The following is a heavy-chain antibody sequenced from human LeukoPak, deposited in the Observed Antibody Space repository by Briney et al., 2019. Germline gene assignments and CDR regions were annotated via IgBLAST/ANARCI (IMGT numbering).Heavy chain of an antibody. J-gene: IGHJ3*02. CDR1: GFTFSHYW. CDR3: AKARVPTNQKRSPGGNPAFDAFDI. CDR2: ISGDGTTT. V-gene: IGHV3-74*01. D-gene: IGHD4-23*01. Sequence: GGSLRLSCAASGFTFSHYWMHWVRQAPGKGLEWVSRISGDGTTTAYADSVKGRFTISRDNAKNSLYLQMNSLRAEDMALYYCAKARVPTNQKRSPGGNPAFDAFDIWGQGTMVTVSS.